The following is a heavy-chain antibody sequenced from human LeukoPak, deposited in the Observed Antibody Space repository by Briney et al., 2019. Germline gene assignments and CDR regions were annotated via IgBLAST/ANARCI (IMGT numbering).Heavy chain of an antibody. CDR3: ARTSVAGTPWFDP. CDR2: IWYDGSNK. Sequence: GGSLRLSCAASGFTFSSYGMHWVRQAPGKGLEWVAVIWYDGSNKYYADSVKGRFTISRDNSKNTLYLQMNSLRAEDTAVYYCARTSVAGTPWFDPWGQGTLVTVSS. V-gene: IGHV3-33*01. J-gene: IGHJ5*02. CDR1: GFTFSSYG. D-gene: IGHD6-19*01.